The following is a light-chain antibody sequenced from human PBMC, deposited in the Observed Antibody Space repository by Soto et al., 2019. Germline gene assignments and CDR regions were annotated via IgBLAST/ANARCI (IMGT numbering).Light chain of an antibody. Sequence: EIVMTQSPATLSVSPGDTVTLSCRSSQGIVTNIAWYQQKPGQTPRLVISSASTRAAGVPPRFSGGGYGTDFTLTISSLQSEDFAVYYCQQYNHWPPGTFGQGTKLEIK. J-gene: IGKJ2*02. CDR1: QGIVTN. CDR3: QQYNHWPPGT. V-gene: IGKV3-15*01. CDR2: SAS.